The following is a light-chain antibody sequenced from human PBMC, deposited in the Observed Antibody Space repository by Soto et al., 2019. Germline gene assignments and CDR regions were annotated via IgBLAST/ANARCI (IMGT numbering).Light chain of an antibody. CDR1: SSDVGAYNW. V-gene: IGLV2-11*01. J-gene: IGLJ3*02. CDR3: CSYEGSCTLV. Sequence: QSALTQPRSVSGSPGQSVTISCAGTSSDVGAYNWVSWYQQPPGKVHKLIIYDVTRRPSGVPDRFSGSKSGNTSYLTISGLQADYEADYYCCSYEGSCTLVCGGGTKLTVL. CDR2: DVT.